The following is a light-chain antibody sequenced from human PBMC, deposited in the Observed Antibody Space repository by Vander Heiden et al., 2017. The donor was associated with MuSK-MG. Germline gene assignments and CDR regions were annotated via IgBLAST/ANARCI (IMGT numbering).Light chain of an antibody. CDR1: SSDVGGYIF. CDR2: DVS. CDR3: CSYAGRFSYV. V-gene: IGLV2-11*01. J-gene: IGLJ1*01. Sequence: QSALTQPRSVSGSPGQSVTVSCTGTSSDVGGYIFVSWYQQHPGKAPKLMIYDVSKRPSGVPDRFSGSKSGDTASLTISGLQAEDEADYYCCSYAGRFSYVFGSGTKVTVL.